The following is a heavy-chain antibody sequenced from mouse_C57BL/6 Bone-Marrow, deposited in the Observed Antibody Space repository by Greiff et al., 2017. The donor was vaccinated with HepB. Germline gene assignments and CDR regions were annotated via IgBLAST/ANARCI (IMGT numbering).Heavy chain of an antibody. Sequence: VKLVESGPELVKPGASVKISCKASGYSFTSYYIHWVKQRPGQGLEWLGWIYPGSGNTKYNEKFKGKDTLTADTSSSTAYMQLSSLTSEDSAVYYCARENDYPYYAMDYWGQGTSVTVSS. D-gene: IGHD2-4*01. J-gene: IGHJ4*01. CDR3: ARENDYPYYAMDY. V-gene: IGHV1-66*01. CDR1: GYSFTSYY. CDR2: IYPGSGNT.